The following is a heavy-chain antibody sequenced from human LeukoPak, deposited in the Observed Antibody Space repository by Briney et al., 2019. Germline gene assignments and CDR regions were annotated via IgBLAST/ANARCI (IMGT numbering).Heavy chain of an antibody. V-gene: IGHV3-15*01. CDR3: TTVKGFWGSFD. J-gene: IGHJ4*02. D-gene: IGHD3-16*01. CDR1: GFTFSNAW. Sequence: GGSLRLSCAGSGFTFSNAWMSWVRQAPGKGLEWVGRIKSRPAGGTIDYAAPVKGRFTISRDDSKNTVYLQMNSLKTEDTAVYYCTTVKGFWGSFDWGQGTLVTVSS. CDR2: IKSRPAGGTI.